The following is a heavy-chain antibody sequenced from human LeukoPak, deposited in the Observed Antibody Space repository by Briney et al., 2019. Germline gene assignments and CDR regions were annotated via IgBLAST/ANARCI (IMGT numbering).Heavy chain of an antibody. D-gene: IGHD3-22*01. V-gene: IGHV3-48*03. Sequence: PGGSLRLSCAASGFTFSSYEMNSVRQAPGKGLEWVSYISSSGSTIYYADSVKGRFTLSRDNAKNLLYLQMNSLRAEDTAVYYCARGDSSGYYYFHYFDYWGQGTLVTVSS. CDR1: GFTFSSYE. J-gene: IGHJ4*02. CDR2: ISSSGSTI. CDR3: ARGDSSGYYYFHYFDY.